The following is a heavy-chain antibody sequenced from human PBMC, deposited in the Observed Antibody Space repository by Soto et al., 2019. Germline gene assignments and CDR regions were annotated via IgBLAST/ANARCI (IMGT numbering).Heavy chain of an antibody. V-gene: IGHV4-39*01. J-gene: IGHJ3*02. Sequence: QLQLQESGPGLVKPSETLSLTCTVSGGSISSSSYYWGWIRQPPGKGLEWIGSIYYSGSTYYNPSLKSRVTISVDTSKNQFSLKLSSVTAADTAVYYCATPLVGYDAFDIWGQGTMVTVSS. D-gene: IGHD3-10*01. CDR2: IYYSGST. CDR3: ATPLVGYDAFDI. CDR1: GGSISSSSYY.